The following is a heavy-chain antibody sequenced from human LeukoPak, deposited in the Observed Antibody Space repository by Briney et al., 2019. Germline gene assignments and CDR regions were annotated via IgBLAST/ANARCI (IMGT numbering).Heavy chain of an antibody. CDR1: GFSLSSSEVG. V-gene: IGHV2-5*02. CDR3: ARTPARGQWLVRLDY. Sequence: SGPTLVKPTQTLTLTCTFSGFSLSSSEVGVGWIRQSPGKALEWVALIYWDDDKRYNPSLKSRLAIAKDTSKNQVVLIMSDMEPVDTGTYYCARTPARGQWLVRLDYWGQGTLVTVSS. D-gene: IGHD6-19*01. J-gene: IGHJ4*02. CDR2: IYWDDDK.